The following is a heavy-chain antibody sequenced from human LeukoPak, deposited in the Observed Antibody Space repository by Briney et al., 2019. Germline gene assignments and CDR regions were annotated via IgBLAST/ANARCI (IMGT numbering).Heavy chain of an antibody. V-gene: IGHV4-34*01. Sequence: SETLSLTCAVYGGSFSGYYWSWIRQPPGKGLEWIGEINHSGSTNYNPSLKSRVTISVDTSKNQFSLKLSSVTAADTAVYYCARGQRYSYGRNVSSYYYGMDVWGQGTTVTVSS. D-gene: IGHD5-18*01. CDR1: GGSFSGYY. J-gene: IGHJ6*02. CDR3: ARGQRYSYGRNVSSYYYGMDV. CDR2: INHSGST.